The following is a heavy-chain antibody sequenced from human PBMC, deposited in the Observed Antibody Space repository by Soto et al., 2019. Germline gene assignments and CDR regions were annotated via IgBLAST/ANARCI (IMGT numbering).Heavy chain of an antibody. CDR2: IIPIFGTA. Sequence: QVQLVQSVAEVKKPGSSVKVSCKASGGTFSSYAISWVRQAPGQGLEWMGGIIPIFGTANYAQKFQGRVTITADESTSTAYMELSSLRSEDTAVYYCARVYDCSGGSCYSYFQHWGQGTLVTVSS. V-gene: IGHV1-69*12. D-gene: IGHD2-15*01. CDR3: ARVYDCSGGSCYSYFQH. J-gene: IGHJ1*01. CDR1: GGTFSSYA.